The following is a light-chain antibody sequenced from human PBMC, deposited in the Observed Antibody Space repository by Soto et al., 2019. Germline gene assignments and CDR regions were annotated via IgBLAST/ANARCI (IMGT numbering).Light chain of an antibody. CDR1: QSISIW. CDR3: QQYDSFLYT. V-gene: IGKV1-5*03. CDR2: KAS. J-gene: IGKJ2*01. Sequence: DLQMTQSPSTLSASVGDRVTITCRASQSISIWLAWYQQKPGKAPKLLIYKASILETGVPSRFSGSGSGTEFTLTISSLQPDDFATYYCQQYDSFLYTFGQGTKLEIK.